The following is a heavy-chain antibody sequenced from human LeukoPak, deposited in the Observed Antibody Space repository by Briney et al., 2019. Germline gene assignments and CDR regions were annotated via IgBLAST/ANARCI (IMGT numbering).Heavy chain of an antibody. Sequence: SETLSLTCTVSGGSISSYYWSWIRQPPGKGLEWIGYISYSGSTNYNPSLKSRVTISVDTSKNQLSLKLSSVTAADTAVYYCARERAYCGADCYRYFDYWGQGTLVTVSS. J-gene: IGHJ4*02. CDR3: ARERAYCGADCYRYFDY. CDR2: ISYSGST. V-gene: IGHV4-59*01. D-gene: IGHD2-21*02. CDR1: GGSISSYY.